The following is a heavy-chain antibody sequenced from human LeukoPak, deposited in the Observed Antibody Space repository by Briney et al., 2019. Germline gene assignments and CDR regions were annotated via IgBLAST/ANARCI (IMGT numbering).Heavy chain of an antibody. V-gene: IGHV4-4*07. CDR2: IYTSGST. CDR3: AGVEMATITDY. CDR1: GGSISSYF. D-gene: IGHD5-24*01. Sequence: SETLSLTCTVSGGSISSYFRSWVRQPPGKGLEWIGRIYTSGSTNYNPSLKSRVTMSVDTSKNQFSLKLSSVTAADTAVYYCAGVEMATITDYWGQGTLVTVSS. J-gene: IGHJ4*02.